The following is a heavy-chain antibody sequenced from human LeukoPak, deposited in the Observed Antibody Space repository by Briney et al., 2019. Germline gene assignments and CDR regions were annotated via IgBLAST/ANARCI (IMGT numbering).Heavy chain of an antibody. CDR1: GGSISSSSYY. V-gene: IGHV4-39*07. D-gene: IGHD3-9*01. J-gene: IGHJ4*02. CDR2: IYYSGST. CDR3: ARAPTRSSDTVTGYLFDS. Sequence: SSETLSLTCTVSGGSISSSSYYWGWIRQPPGKGLEWIGSIYYSGSTYYNPSLKSRVTISVDTSKSQCSLKLRSVTAADTAVYYCARAPTRSSDTVTGYLFDSWGQGTLVTVSS.